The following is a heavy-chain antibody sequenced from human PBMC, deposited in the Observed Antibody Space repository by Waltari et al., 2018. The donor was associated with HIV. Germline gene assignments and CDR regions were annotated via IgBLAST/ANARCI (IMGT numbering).Heavy chain of an antibody. J-gene: IGHJ4*02. D-gene: IGHD3-16*01. Sequence: EVQLVESGGGLVQPEESLRLSCAASGFVFSSYSMNWVRQAPGEGLEWISFISSSGSTIYYADFVKGLFTVSRDNAENSLYLQMNSLRDEDTAVYYCVRDPKTSWGELDYWGQGTLVAVSS. CDR3: VRDPKTSWGELDY. V-gene: IGHV3-48*02. CDR1: GFVFSSYS. CDR2: ISSSGSTI.